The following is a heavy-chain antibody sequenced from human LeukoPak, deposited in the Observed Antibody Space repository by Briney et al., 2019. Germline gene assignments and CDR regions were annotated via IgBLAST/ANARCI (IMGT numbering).Heavy chain of an antibody. CDR3: ARDAVYSSGWYFDY. CDR2: INEDGSVK. Sequence: GGSLRLSCAVSGFTFSSHWMAWVRQAPGKGPEWVANINEDGSVKYYVDSVMGRFSISRDNAKDLLYLQMNSLRDEDTAVYYCARDAVYSSGWYFDYWGQGTLVTVSS. CDR1: GFTFSSHW. J-gene: IGHJ4*02. D-gene: IGHD6-19*01. V-gene: IGHV3-7*01.